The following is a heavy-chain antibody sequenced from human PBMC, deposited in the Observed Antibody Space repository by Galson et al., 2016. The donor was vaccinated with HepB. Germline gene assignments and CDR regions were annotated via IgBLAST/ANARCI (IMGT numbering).Heavy chain of an antibody. J-gene: IGHJ4*02. CDR3: ARFPSGYLVTDH. CDR2: ISDTSRYI. D-gene: IGHD3-22*01. V-gene: IGHV3-21*01. Sequence: SLRLSCAASGFTFSDHYMDWVRQAPGKGLEWVSSISDTSRYIYYADSVKGRFTISRDNAKNSLYLQMNSLRAEDTAVYYCARFPSGYLVTDHWGQGTLVTDSS. CDR1: GFTFSDHY.